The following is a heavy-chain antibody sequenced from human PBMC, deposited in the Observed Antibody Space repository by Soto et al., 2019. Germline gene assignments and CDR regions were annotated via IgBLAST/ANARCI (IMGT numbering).Heavy chain of an antibody. CDR1: GLSVSTNF. J-gene: IGHJ6*02. CDR2: IYSGGKT. V-gene: IGHV3-53*01. CDR3: TRDAPGERPYYFYYYGMDV. Sequence: QLVESGGGLIQPGESLKLSCAASGLSVSTNFMSWVRQVPGKGLEWLAVIYSGGKTFYADSVKGRFTISKDNSKNTLSLQMNSLRAEDTAVYYCTRDAPGERPYYFYYYGMDVWGQGTTVTVSS.